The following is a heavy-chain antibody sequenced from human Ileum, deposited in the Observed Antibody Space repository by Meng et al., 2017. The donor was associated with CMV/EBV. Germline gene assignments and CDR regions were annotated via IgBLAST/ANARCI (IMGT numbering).Heavy chain of an antibody. J-gene: IGHJ4*02. V-gene: IGHV1-2*02. CDR2: INPGSDGT. Sequence: YYVHWVRQAPGQGLEWVGWINPGSDGTNYAQKFQGRITMTRDTSISTAYMELSRLRSDDTAVYYCARVLNYYDSRGYYYSTAPFDYWGQGTLVTVSS. CDR1: YY. D-gene: IGHD3-22*01. CDR3: ARVLNYYDSRGYYYSTAPFDY.